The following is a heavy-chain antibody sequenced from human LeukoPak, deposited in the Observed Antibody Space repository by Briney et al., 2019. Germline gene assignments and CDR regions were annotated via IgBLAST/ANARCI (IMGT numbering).Heavy chain of an antibody. V-gene: IGHV1-2*02. CDR1: GYTFTGYY. D-gene: IGHD2-15*01. J-gene: IGHJ5*02. Sequence: ASVKVSCEASGYTFTGYYMHWVRQAPGQGLERMGWINPNSGGTNYAQKFQGRVTMTRDTSISTAYMELSRLRSDDTAVYYCARDKMVRVVVAATLDGFDPWGQGTLVTVSS. CDR2: INPNSGGT. CDR3: ARDKMVRVVVAATLDGFDP.